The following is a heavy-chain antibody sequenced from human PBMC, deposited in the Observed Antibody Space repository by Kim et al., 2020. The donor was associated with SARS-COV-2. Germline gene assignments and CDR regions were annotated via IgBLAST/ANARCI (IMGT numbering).Heavy chain of an antibody. CDR3: ARILGGLFDY. J-gene: IGHJ4*02. CDR2: ISYDGSNK. V-gene: IGHV3-30*04. CDR1: GFTFSSYA. D-gene: IGHD2-15*01. Sequence: GGSLRLSCAASGFTFSSYAMHWVRQAPGKGLEWVAVISYDGSNKYYADSVKGRFTISRDNSKNTLYLQMNSRRAEDTAVYYCARILGGLFDYWGQGTLVT.